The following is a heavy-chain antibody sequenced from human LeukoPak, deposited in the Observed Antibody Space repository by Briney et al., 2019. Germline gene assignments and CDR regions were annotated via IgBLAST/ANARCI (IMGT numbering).Heavy chain of an antibody. Sequence: PSETLSLTCTVSGGSINSDYWSWVRQPPGKGLEWIGYIYYSGSTNYNPSLKSRVTISVDTSKNQFSLKLSSVTAADTAVYYCAREGWRFEDAFDIWGQGTMVTVSS. V-gene: IGHV4-59*01. D-gene: IGHD3-10*01. CDR3: AREGWRFEDAFDI. CDR1: GGSINSDY. J-gene: IGHJ3*02. CDR2: IYYSGST.